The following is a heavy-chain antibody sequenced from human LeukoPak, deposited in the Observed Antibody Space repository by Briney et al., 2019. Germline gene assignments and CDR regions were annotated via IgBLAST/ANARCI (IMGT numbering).Heavy chain of an antibody. V-gene: IGHV3-23*01. CDR2: ISGSGGST. J-gene: IGHJ4*02. CDR1: GFTFSDYY. Sequence: GGSLRLSCAASGFTFSDYYMSWIRQAPGKGLEWVSAISGSGGSTYYADSVKGRFTISRDNSKNTLYLQMNSLRAEDTAVYYCAKNPQYYYDSSGYLMLWGQGTLVTVSS. D-gene: IGHD3-22*01. CDR3: AKNPQYYYDSSGYLML.